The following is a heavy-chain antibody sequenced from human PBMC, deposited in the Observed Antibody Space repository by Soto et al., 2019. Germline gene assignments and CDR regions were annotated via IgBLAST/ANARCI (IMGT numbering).Heavy chain of an antibody. J-gene: IGHJ4*02. Sequence: GESLKLSCKGSGYSFTSYWISWVRQMPGKGLEWMGRIDPSDSYTNYSPSFQGHVTISADKSISTAYLQWSSLKASDTAMYYCARYDFWSGYSPRQFDYWGQGTLVTVSS. CDR2: IDPSDSYT. D-gene: IGHD3-3*01. CDR3: ARYDFWSGYSPRQFDY. CDR1: GYSFTSYW. V-gene: IGHV5-10-1*01.